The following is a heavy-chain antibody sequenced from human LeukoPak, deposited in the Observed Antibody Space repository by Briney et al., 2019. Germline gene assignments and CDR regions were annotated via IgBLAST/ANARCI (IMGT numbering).Heavy chain of an antibody. CDR3: ARGRHSSGWYYYYYGMDV. V-gene: IGHV4-34*01. CDR1: GFTFSSYS. CDR2: INHSGST. D-gene: IGHD6-19*01. Sequence: GSLRLSCAASGFTFSSYSMNWVRQPPGKGLEWIGEINHSGSTNYNPSLKSRVTISVDTSKNQFSLKLSSVTAADTAVYYCARGRHSSGWYYYYYGMDVWGQGTTVTVSS. J-gene: IGHJ6*02.